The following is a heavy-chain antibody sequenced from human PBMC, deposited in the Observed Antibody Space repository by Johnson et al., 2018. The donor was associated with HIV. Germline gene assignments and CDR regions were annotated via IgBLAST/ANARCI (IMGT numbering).Heavy chain of an antibody. CDR3: ARYSSSSRDTFDI. CDR2: ISYDGSNT. J-gene: IGHJ3*02. V-gene: IGHV3-30-3*01. CDR1: GFTFSNYA. D-gene: IGHD6-13*01. Sequence: QVQLVESGGGVVQPGRSLRLSCAASGFTFSNYAMHWVRQAPGKGLEWVAVISYDGSNTSFTDSVRGRFTISRDNSRNTLFLQMNSLRADDTAVYYCARYSSSSRDTFDIWGQGTMVTVSS.